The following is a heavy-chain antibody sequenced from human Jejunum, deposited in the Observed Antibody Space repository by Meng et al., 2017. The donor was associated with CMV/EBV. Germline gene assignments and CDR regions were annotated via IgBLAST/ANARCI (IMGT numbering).Heavy chain of an antibody. D-gene: IGHD3-3*01. V-gene: IGHV1-8*03. CDR3: ARAYDFWSGQMDV. J-gene: IGHJ6*02. CDR2: LDPNSGSA. Sequence: SGYAFPSYDITWVRQATGHGLEWVGSLDPNSGSAGYAQKFQGRVTITRDSSISTAYMYLSSLRSEDTAVYYCARAYDFWSGQMDVWGQGTTVTVSS. CDR1: GYAFPSYD.